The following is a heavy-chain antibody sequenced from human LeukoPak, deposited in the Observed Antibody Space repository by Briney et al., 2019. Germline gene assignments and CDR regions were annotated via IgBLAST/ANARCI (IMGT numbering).Heavy chain of an antibody. CDR3: ARTRGTHISMAYLDS. J-gene: IGHJ4*02. D-gene: IGHD2/OR15-2a*01. CDR2: IYTSGST. V-gene: IGHV4-61*02. Sequence: PSETLSLTCTVSGGSISSGSYYWSWIRQPAGKGLEWIGRIYTSGSTNYNPSLKSRVTISVDTSKNQFSLKLSSVTAADTAVYYCARTRGTHISMAYLDSWGQGTLVTVSS. CDR1: GGSISSGSYY.